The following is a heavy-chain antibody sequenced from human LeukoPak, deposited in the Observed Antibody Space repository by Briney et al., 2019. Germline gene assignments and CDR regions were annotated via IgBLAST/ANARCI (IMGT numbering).Heavy chain of an antibody. CDR3: AKDLMGATPYNFDY. CDR1: GSTFSSYA. D-gene: IGHD1-26*01. V-gene: IGHV3-23*01. Sequence: SGGSLRLSCAASGSTFSSYAMSWVRQAPGKGLEWVSAISGSGGSTYYADSVKGRFTISRDNSKNTLYLQMNSLRAEDTAVYYCAKDLMGATPYNFDYWGQGTLVTVSS. J-gene: IGHJ4*02. CDR2: ISGSGGST.